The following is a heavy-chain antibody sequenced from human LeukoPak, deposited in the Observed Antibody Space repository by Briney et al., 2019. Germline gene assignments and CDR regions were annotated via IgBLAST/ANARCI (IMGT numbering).Heavy chain of an antibody. J-gene: IGHJ5*02. D-gene: IGHD3-10*01. CDR2: IYYSGST. CDR1: GGSISSSSYY. CDR3: ARDRGVNWFDP. Sequence: NPSETLSLTCTVSGGSISSSSYYWGWIRQPPGKGLEWIGSIYYSGSTYYNPSLKSRVTISVDTSKNQFSLKLSSVTAADTAVYYCARDRGVNWFDPWGQGTLVTVSS. V-gene: IGHV4-39*07.